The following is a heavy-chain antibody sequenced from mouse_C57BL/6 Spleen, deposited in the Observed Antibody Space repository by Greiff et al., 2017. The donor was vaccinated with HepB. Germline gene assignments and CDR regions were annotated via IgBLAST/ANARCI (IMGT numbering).Heavy chain of an antibody. CDR3: ASGYDGYYDYAMDY. D-gene: IGHD2-3*01. CDR2: IYTGGGYT. J-gene: IGHJ4*01. V-gene: IGHV1-63*01. Sequence: VQLQQSGAELVRPGTSVKMSCKASGYTFTNYGIGWAKQRPGHGLEWIGDIYTGGGYTNYTEKVKGKATLTADKSTSTAYMQFSSLTSEDSAIYYCASGYDGYYDYAMDYWGQGTSVTVSS. CDR1: GYTFTNYG.